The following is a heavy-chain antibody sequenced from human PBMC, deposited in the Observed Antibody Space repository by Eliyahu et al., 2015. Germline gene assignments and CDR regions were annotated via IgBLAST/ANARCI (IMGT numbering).Heavy chain of an antibody. V-gene: IGHV4-31*03. Sequence: QVQLQESGPGLVKPSQTLSLTCXVSGGSVSSGGYYWTWLRQHPGKGLEWIGYISYSGSTYYNPSLKSRLTISVDASKTQLSLRLSSVTTADTAVYYCAREAILGMRAFDIWGQGTMVTVSS. CDR2: ISYSGST. D-gene: IGHD3-16*01. CDR1: GGSVSSGGYY. J-gene: IGHJ3*02. CDR3: AREAILGMRAFDI.